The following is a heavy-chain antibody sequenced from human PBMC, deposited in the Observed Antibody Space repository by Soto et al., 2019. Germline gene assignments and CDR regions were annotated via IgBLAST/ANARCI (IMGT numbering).Heavy chain of an antibody. CDR1: GGSFSGYY. D-gene: IGHD4-17*01. Sequence: QVQLQQWGAGLLKPSETLSLTCAVYGGSFSGYYWSWIRQPPGKGLEWIGEINHSGSTNYNPSLKSRVTISVDTSKNQFSLKLSSVTAADTAVYYCAREGYGDYAFFYYYYGMDVWGQGTTVTVSS. CDR2: INHSGST. J-gene: IGHJ6*02. CDR3: AREGYGDYAFFYYYYGMDV. V-gene: IGHV4-34*01.